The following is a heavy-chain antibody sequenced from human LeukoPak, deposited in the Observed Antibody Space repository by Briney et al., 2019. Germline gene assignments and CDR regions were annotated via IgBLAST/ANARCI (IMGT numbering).Heavy chain of an antibody. CDR1: GYSFTSYW. Sequence: PGESLKISCKASGYSFTSYWIGWVRQMPGKGLEWMGIIDPSDSETRYAPSFQGQVTISVDKSLTTVYLQWNSLKASDTAMYYCARQTAMGRSGDYWGQGTLVTVSS. V-gene: IGHV5-51*01. CDR2: IDPSDSET. D-gene: IGHD5-18*01. J-gene: IGHJ4*02. CDR3: ARQTAMGRSGDY.